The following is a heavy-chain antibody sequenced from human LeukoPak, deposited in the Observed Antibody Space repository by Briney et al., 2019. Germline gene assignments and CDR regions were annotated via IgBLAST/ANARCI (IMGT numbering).Heavy chain of an antibody. Sequence: PGGSLRLSCAASGFTFSSYEMNWVRQAPGKGLEWVSYISSSGSTIYYADSAKGRFTISRDNAKNSLYLQMNSLRAEDTAVYYCAVATIQDYFDYWGQGTLVTVSS. J-gene: IGHJ4*02. D-gene: IGHD5-24*01. CDR2: ISSSGSTI. V-gene: IGHV3-48*03. CDR1: GFTFSSYE. CDR3: AVATIQDYFDY.